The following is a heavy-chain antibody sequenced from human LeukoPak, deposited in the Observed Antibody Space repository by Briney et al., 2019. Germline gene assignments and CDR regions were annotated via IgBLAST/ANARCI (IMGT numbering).Heavy chain of an antibody. CDR1: GGSFSGYY. Sequence: SETLSLTCAVYGGSFSGYYWSWIRQPAGKGLEWIGRIYTSGSTNYNPSLKSRVTMSVDTSKNQFSLKLSSVTAADTAVYYCARDHPLARGYCSGGSCYSDPGYYYYGMDVWGQGTTVTVSS. V-gene: IGHV4-4*07. CDR2: IYTSGST. D-gene: IGHD2-15*01. CDR3: ARDHPLARGYCSGGSCYSDPGYYYYGMDV. J-gene: IGHJ6*02.